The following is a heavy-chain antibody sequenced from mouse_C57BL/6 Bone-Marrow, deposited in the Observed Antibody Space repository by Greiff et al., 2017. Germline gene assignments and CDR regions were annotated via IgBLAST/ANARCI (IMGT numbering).Heavy chain of an antibody. V-gene: IGHV1-50*01. CDR2: IDPSDSYT. D-gene: IGHD2-3*01. J-gene: IGHJ3*01. CDR1: GYTFTSYW. Sequence: QVQLKQPGAELVKPGASVKLSCKASGYTFTSYWMQWVKQRPGQGLEWIGEIDPSDSYTNYNQKFKGKATLTVDTSSSTAYMQLSSLTSEDSAVYYCAGDGYPFAYWGQGTLVTVSA. CDR3: AGDGYPFAY.